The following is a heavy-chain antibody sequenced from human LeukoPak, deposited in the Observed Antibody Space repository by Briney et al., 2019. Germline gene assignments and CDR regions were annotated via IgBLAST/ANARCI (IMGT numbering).Heavy chain of an antibody. CDR2: IDTNNGET. CDR1: GYNFVAYG. J-gene: IGHJ4*02. CDR3: VRDVDQRLDY. V-gene: IGHV1-18*01. Sequence: ASMKVSCKASGYNFVAYGLSWVRQAPAQGLEWMGWIDTNNGETNYTQRFLGRVTMTTDTSTNTAYMELRSLRSDDTAVFYCVRDVDQRLDYWGQGTLVTVSS.